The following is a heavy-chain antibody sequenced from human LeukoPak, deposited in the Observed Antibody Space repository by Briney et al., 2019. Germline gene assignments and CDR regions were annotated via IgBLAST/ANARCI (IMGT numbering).Heavy chain of an antibody. CDR2: MNPSGGST. D-gene: IGHD1-26*01. Sequence: SVTVSFKASVYTCTSYYMHGVGQAPGQGLEWVGIMNPSGGSTSYAQKFRGGLAMTRDTSTSTVYMELRSLRSEGPAVYYCASHRGSGSYPAFAISSQPTMATVPS. V-gene: IGHV1-46*01. CDR3: ASHRGSGSYPAFAI. J-gene: IGHJ3*02. CDR1: VYTCTSYY.